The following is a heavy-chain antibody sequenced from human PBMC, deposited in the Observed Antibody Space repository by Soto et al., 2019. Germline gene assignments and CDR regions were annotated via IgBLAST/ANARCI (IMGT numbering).Heavy chain of an antibody. CDR3: VRDRPGSQEYFDY. J-gene: IGHJ4*02. CDR2: INTDGSDT. V-gene: IGHV3-74*01. Sequence: GGSLRLSFSASGVIFSVEWMYWARQSPGKRLVWVSRINTDGSDTRYADSVKGRFTISRDNAKNTVYLQMNSLRAEDTGVYYCVRDRPGSQEYFDYWGQGNMVTVSS. D-gene: IGHD3-10*01. CDR1: GVIFSVEW.